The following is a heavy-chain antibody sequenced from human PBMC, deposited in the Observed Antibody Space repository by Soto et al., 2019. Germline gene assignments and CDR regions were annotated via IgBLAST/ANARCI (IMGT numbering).Heavy chain of an antibody. CDR3: AREDHRYNWKYARYGMDV. J-gene: IGHJ6*02. CDR2: IYPGDSDT. V-gene: IGHV5-51*01. CDR1: GYSFTSYW. Sequence: PXESLNISCKGSGYSFTSYWIGWVRQMPGKGLEWMGIIYPGDSDTRYSPSFQGQVTISADKSISTAYLQWSSLKASDTAMYYCAREDHRYNWKYARYGMDVWGQGTTVTVSS. D-gene: IGHD1-7*01.